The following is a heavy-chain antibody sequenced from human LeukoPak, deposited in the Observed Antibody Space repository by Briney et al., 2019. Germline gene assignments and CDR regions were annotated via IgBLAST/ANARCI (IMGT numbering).Heavy chain of an antibody. D-gene: IGHD3-22*01. CDR1: GFSVSSNY. V-gene: IGHV3-7*01. CDR2: IKQDGTEK. CDR3: ARVLGGYYDSGAYYPPGFFDY. J-gene: IGHJ4*02. Sequence: PGGSLRLSCAASGFSVSSNYMSWVRQAPGKGLQWVANIKQDGTEKYYVDSVKGRFTISRDNAKNSLFLQMNSLRAEDTAVYYCARVLGGYYDSGAYYPPGFFDYWGQGTLVTVSS.